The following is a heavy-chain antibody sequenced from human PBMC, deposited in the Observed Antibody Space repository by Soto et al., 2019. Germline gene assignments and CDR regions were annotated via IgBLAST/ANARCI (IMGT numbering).Heavy chain of an antibody. CDR3: ARGPPGLVYH. D-gene: IGHD1-26*01. CDR2: ISAYTGNT. CDR1: GYTITSYG. Sequence: ASVKVSCKASGYTITSYGISWGRQAPGQGLEWMGWISAYTGNTNYAQKLQGRVTMTTDTSTSTAYMEMTSLTSDDTAVDYWARGPPGLVYHWGQGTPVTVSA. J-gene: IGHJ5*02. V-gene: IGHV1-18*01.